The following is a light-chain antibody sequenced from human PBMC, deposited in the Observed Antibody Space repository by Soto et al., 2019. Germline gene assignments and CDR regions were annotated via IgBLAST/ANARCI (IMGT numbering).Light chain of an antibody. Sequence: DIQMTQSTTTLSASVGDRVTITCRASHNIIKWLAWYQQKPGKAPKLLIYEASSLQTGVPSRFSGSGSGTEFTLTISSLQPDDSATYYCQQYNTFLTFGGGTKVDIK. CDR1: HNIIKW. V-gene: IGKV1-5*03. CDR3: QQYNTFLT. CDR2: EAS. J-gene: IGKJ4*01.